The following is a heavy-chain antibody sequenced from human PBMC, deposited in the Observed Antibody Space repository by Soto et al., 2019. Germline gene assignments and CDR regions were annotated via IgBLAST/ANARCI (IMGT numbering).Heavy chain of an antibody. CDR2: ISVDGXXX. CDR3: XXXXXXXPXDY. V-gene: IGHV3-74*01. CDR1: GFTLSDYW. Sequence: EVQLVESGGGLVQPGGSLRLSCAASGFTLSDYWMHWVRQVPGKGLLWVSRISVDGXXXXYADSVKGRFTISRDNAKXXXXXXXXXXXXXXXXXXXXXXXXXXXPXDYWGQGSLVTVSS. J-gene: IGHJ4*02.